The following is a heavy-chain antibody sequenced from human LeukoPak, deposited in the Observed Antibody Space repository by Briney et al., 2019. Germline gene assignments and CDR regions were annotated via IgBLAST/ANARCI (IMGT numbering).Heavy chain of an antibody. CDR2: IYYSGST. Sequence: MTSETLSLTCTVSGGSISSGGYYWSWIRQHPGKGLEWIGYIYYSGSTYYNPSLKSRVTISVDTSKNQFSLKLSSVTAADTAVYYCARTQTTVTTLDFDYWGHGTLVTVSS. D-gene: IGHD4-17*01. V-gene: IGHV4-31*03. J-gene: IGHJ4*01. CDR1: GGSISSGGYY. CDR3: ARTQTTVTTLDFDY.